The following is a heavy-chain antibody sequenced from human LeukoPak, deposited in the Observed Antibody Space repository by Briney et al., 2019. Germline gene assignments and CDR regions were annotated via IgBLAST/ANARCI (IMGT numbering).Heavy chain of an antibody. Sequence: GASVTVSCKASGGTFSSYAISWVRQAPGQGLEWMGGIIPIFGTANYARKFQGRVTITTDESTSTAYMELSSLRSEDTAVYYCASSLIAARPKYMDVWGKGTTVTVSS. V-gene: IGHV1-69*05. J-gene: IGHJ6*03. D-gene: IGHD6-6*01. CDR1: GGTFSSYA. CDR2: IIPIFGTA. CDR3: ASSLIAARPKYMDV.